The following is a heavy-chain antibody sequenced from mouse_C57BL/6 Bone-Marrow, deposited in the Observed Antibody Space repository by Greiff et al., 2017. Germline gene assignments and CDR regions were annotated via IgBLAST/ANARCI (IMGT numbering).Heavy chain of an antibody. Sequence: QVQLKQSGPGLVAPSQSLSITCTVSGFSLTSYGVHWVRQPPGKGLEWLVVIWSDGSTTYNSALKSRLSISKDNSKSQVFLKMNSLQTDDTAMYYCARHGAAQAHYYAMDYWGQGTSVTVSS. D-gene: IGHD3-2*02. CDR2: IWSDGST. CDR1: GFSLTSYG. V-gene: IGHV2-6-1*01. J-gene: IGHJ4*01. CDR3: ARHGAAQAHYYAMDY.